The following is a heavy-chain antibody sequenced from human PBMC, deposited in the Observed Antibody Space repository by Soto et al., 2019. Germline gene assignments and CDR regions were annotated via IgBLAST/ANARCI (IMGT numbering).Heavy chain of an antibody. CDR2: INHSGRV. J-gene: IGHJ5*01. CDR1: GGSFSGHS. CDR3: STRAYDTNGYYRFDP. D-gene: IGHD3-22*01. V-gene: IGHV4-34*01. Sequence: SETLSLTCADYGGSFSGHSWTWIRQSPGKGLEWIGDINHSGRVNYSPSLKSRVTISLDTSKNQFSLTLSAVTAADTAMYYCSTRAYDTNGYYRFDPWGQGTLVTVSS.